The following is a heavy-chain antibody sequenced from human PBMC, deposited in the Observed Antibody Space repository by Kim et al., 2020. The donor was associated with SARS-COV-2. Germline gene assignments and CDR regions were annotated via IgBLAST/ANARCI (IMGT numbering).Heavy chain of an antibody. J-gene: IGHJ4*02. Sequence: GGSLRLSCSASGFTFSSYAMHWVRQAPGKGLEYVSAISSNGGSTYYADSVKGRFTISRDNSKNTLYLQMSSLRAEDTAVYYCVKAGGGYDSSGYYYYWGQGTLVTVSS. D-gene: IGHD3-22*01. CDR1: GFTFSSYA. CDR2: ISSNGGST. V-gene: IGHV3-64D*09. CDR3: VKAGGGYDSSGYYYY.